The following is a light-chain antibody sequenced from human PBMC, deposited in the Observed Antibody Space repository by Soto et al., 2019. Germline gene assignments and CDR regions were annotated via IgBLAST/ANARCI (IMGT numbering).Light chain of an antibody. CDR1: QNVNNK. Sequence: EIVLTQSPGTLSVSPGERASLSCRASQNVNNKVAWYQQKSGRPPRLLIYDAYLRATGVPARFSGRGSGTEFTLPITSLQSEDFATYYCQQYDNWHPYTFGPGTQLEI. CDR3: QQYDNWHPYT. CDR2: DAY. J-gene: IGKJ2*01. V-gene: IGKV3-15*01.